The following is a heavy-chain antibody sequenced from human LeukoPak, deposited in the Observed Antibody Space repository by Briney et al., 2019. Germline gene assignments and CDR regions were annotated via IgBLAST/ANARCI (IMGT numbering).Heavy chain of an antibody. CDR2: ISGSGGTT. Sequence: GGSLRLSCAASGFTFSGYVMSWVRQAPGKGLEWVSAISGSGGTTYYADSVKGRFTISRDNSKNVLHLQMNSLRADDTAVYYGAKEMIKSCDYWGQGTLVSVSS. CDR3: AKEMIKSCDY. D-gene: IGHD3-22*01. J-gene: IGHJ4*02. V-gene: IGHV3-23*01. CDR1: GFTFSGYV.